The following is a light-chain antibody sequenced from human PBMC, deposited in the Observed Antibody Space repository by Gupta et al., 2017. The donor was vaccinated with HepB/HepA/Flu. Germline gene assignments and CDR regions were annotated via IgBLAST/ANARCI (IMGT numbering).Light chain of an antibody. J-gene: IGKJ1*01. Sequence: AIRMTHSPSSFSASTGDRVTITCRASQGISSYLAWYQQKPWKAPKLLIYAASTLQSGVPSRFSGSGCGTDVTITISCLQFEDFETYYCQQDYSYPPWTFGQGTKVEIK. V-gene: IGKV1-8*01. CDR3: QQDYSYPPWT. CDR2: AAS. CDR1: QGISSY.